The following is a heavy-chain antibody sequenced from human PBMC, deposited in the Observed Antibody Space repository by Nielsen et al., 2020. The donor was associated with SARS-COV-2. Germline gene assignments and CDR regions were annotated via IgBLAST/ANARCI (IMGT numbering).Heavy chain of an antibody. CDR1: GFTFSSYG. Sequence: GESLKISCAASGFTFSSYGMHWVRQAPGKGLEWVAVISYDGSNKYYADSVKGRFTISRDNSKNTLYLQMNSLRAEDTAVYYCAKDRPYYYDSSGYPAYWGQGTLVTASS. CDR3: AKDRPYYYDSSGYPAY. V-gene: IGHV3-30*18. J-gene: IGHJ4*02. D-gene: IGHD3-22*01. CDR2: ISYDGSNK.